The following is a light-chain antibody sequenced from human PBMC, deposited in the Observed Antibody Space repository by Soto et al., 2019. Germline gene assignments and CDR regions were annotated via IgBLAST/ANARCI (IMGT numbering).Light chain of an antibody. CDR3: QQDKNWPPIT. Sequence: DIVMTQSPATLSVSLGERVTLSCRASQSVSRNLAWYQQKPGQPPRLLIFGASTRPNGIPARFSGSGSGTEFTLTIISLQSEDFAVYYCQQDKNWPPITFGQGTRLQVK. V-gene: IGKV3D-15*01. CDR1: QSVSRN. CDR2: GAS. J-gene: IGKJ5*01.